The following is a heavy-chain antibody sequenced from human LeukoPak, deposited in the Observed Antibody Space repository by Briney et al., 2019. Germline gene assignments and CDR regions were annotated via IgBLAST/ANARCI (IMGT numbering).Heavy chain of an antibody. CDR2: ISSSGSTI. D-gene: IGHD2-2*01. J-gene: IGHJ4*02. CDR1: GFTFSSYE. Sequence: GGSLRLSCAASGFTFSSYEMNWVRQAPGKRLEWVSYISSSGSTIYYADSVKGRFTISRDNSKNTVSLQMNSLRAEDTAVYYCAHGAMYQLDYWGQGTLVTVSS. CDR3: AHGAMYQLDY. V-gene: IGHV3-48*03.